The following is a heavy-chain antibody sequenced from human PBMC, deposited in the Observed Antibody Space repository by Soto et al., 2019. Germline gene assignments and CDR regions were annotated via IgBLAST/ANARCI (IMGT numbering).Heavy chain of an antibody. CDR3: ARVSSGGGFGLPAFYMDV. V-gene: IGHV3-53*04. D-gene: IGHD3-10*01. Sequence: EVQLVESGGGLVQPGGSLRLSCAASGFTVSSNYMSWVRQAPGKGLEWVLVIYSGGSTYYADSVKGRFTISRHNSKNTLYLQMHSLRADDTAVYHCARVSSGGGFGLPAFYMDVWGKGTTVTVSS. CDR1: GFTVSSNY. J-gene: IGHJ6*03. CDR2: IYSGGST.